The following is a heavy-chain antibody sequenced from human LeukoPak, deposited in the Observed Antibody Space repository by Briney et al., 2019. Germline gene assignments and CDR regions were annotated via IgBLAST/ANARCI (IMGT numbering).Heavy chain of an antibody. V-gene: IGHV4-34*01. CDR2: INHSGST. D-gene: IGHD6-13*01. J-gene: IGHJ5*02. CDR3: ERLIGAACTNWFDV. Sequence: PSETLSLTCAVYGGSFSGYYWSWIRQPPGKGLEWIGEINHSGSTNYNPSLKSRVTISVDTSTNQFSLKLSSVTAAHTAVYCCERLIGAACTNWFDVGGEGTLVTVSS. CDR1: GGSFSGYY.